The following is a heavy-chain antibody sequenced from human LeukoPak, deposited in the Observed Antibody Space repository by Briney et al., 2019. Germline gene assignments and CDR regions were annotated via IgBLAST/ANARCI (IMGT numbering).Heavy chain of an antibody. J-gene: IGHJ4*02. V-gene: IGHV3-7*01. CDR2: IRDDGGLK. CDR3: ARDLPWGYFDY. D-gene: IGHD7-27*01. Sequence: GGSLGLSCTVSGFTFSGYWMSWVRQAPGKGLEWVANIRDDGGLKNYVDSVKGRFTISRDNAKNSVSLQMNSLGAEDTAVYYCARDLPWGYFDYWGQGTLVTVSS. CDR1: GFTFSGYW.